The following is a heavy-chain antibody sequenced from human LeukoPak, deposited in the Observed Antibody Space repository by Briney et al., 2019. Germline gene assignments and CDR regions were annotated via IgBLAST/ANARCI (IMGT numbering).Heavy chain of an antibody. Sequence: PGGSLRLSCVASGITFRNYAVTWVRQAPGKGLEWVSSITGSGDTRRYADSVKGRFTISRDNSVDTLYLQMNSLSAEDTAIYYCGKDPNGDYIGAFDFWAEGLWSLSLQ. CDR2: ITGSGDTR. V-gene: IGHV3-23*01. CDR3: GKDPNGDYIGAFDF. D-gene: IGHD4-17*01. CDR1: GITFRNYA. J-gene: IGHJ3*01.